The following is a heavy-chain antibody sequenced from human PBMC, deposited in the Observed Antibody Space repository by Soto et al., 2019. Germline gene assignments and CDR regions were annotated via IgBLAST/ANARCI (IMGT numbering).Heavy chain of an antibody. CDR3: ARDYCSSTSCYRPPGYYYGMDV. CDR1: GFTFSSYG. V-gene: IGHV3-33*01. CDR2: IWYDGSNK. D-gene: IGHD2-2*02. J-gene: IGHJ6*02. Sequence: QVQLVESGGGVVQPGRSLRLSCAASGFTFSSYGMHWVRQAPGKGLEWVAVIWYDGSNKYYADSVKGRFTISRDNSKNTLYLQMNSLRAEDTAVYYCARDYCSSTSCYRPPGYYYGMDVWGQGTTVTVSS.